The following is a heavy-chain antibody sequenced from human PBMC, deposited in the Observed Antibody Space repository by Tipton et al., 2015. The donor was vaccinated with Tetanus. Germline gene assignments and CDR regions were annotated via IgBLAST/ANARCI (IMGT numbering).Heavy chain of an antibody. Sequence: TLSLTCTVSGGSVSSDGSYWSWIRQPPGKGLEWIAYVDYSGSTNFNPSLKSRLIISIDTSKNQFSLRLTSVTAADTAVYYCARDQGGGRVARLNWFGPWGQGTLVTVSS. V-gene: IGHV4-61*08. D-gene: IGHD3-16*01. CDR2: VDYSGST. CDR3: ARDQGGGRVARLNWFGP. J-gene: IGHJ5*02. CDR1: GGSVSSDGSY.